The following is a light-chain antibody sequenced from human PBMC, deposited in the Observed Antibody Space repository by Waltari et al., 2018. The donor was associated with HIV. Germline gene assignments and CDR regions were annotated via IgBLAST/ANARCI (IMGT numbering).Light chain of an antibody. V-gene: IGKV4-1*01. CDR3: QQYYDTPFT. CDR2: WAS. CDR1: QSVLYSSNNKNY. J-gene: IGKJ3*01. Sequence: DIVMTQSPDSLAVSLGERATINCKSSQSVLYSSNNKNYLAWYQQKPGQPPKLLIYWASTRESWVPDRFSGSGSGTDFTLTISSLQAEDVAVYYCQQYYDTPFTFGPGTKVEIK.